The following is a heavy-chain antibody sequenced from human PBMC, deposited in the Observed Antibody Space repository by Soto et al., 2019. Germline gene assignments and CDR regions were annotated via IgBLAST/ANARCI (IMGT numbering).Heavy chain of an antibody. D-gene: IGHD3-22*01. CDR3: ARSNNYDHPLDY. V-gene: IGHV6-1*01. J-gene: IGHJ4*02. CDR1: GHSVSSNGAS. CDR2: TYYMYKWYN. Sequence: SQTLSLTCGISGHSVSSNGASWHWIRQSPSRGLEWLGRTYYMYKWYNDDAESVKSRVTINADTSKNQLSLQLNSLTPADTPLYYCARSNNYDHPLDYWGQGAMVTVSS.